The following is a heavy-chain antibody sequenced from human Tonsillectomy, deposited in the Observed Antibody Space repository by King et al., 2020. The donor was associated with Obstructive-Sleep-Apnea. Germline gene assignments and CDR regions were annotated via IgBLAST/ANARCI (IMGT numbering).Heavy chain of an antibody. J-gene: IGHJ4*02. CDR3: TRAPRSDY. V-gene: IGHV3-49*03. Sequence: VQLVESGGGLVQPGRSLRLSCTASGFTFGDYAMSWFRQAPGKGLEWGGFIRSKAYGGTTDYAASVKRRFTISRDDSKSFAYLQMNSLKTEDTAVYYCTRAPRSDYWGQGTLVTVSS. CDR2: IRSKAYGGTT. CDR1: GFTFGDYA.